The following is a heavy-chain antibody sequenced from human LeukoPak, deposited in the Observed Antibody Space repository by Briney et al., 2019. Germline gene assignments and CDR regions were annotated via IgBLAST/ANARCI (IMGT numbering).Heavy chain of an antibody. Sequence: ASVKVSCKASGGTFSSYAISWVRQAPGQGLEWMGGIIPIFGTANYAQKFQGRVTITADESASTAYMELSSLRSEDTAVYYCARGRVGATTLPNYWGQGTLVTVSS. V-gene: IGHV1-69*13. CDR2: IIPIFGTA. J-gene: IGHJ4*02. CDR3: ARGRVGATTLPNY. D-gene: IGHD1-26*01. CDR1: GGTFSSYA.